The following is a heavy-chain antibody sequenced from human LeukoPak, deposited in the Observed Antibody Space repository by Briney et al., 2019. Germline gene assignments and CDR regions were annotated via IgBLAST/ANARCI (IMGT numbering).Heavy chain of an antibody. CDR1: GFTFSSCS. CDR3: ARDSSSSSWFVPFDY. Sequence: PGGSLRLSCAASGFTFSSCSMNWARQAPGKGLEWVSYISSSSNTIYYADSVKGRFTISRDNAKNSLYLQMNSLRAEDTAVYYCARDSSSSSWFVPFDYWGQGTLVTVSS. CDR2: ISSSSNTI. V-gene: IGHV3-48*01. D-gene: IGHD6-13*01. J-gene: IGHJ4*02.